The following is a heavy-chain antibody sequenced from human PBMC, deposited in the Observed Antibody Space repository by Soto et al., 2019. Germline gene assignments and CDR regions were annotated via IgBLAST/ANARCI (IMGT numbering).Heavy chain of an antibody. CDR2: IIPIFGTA. D-gene: IGHD3-22*01. V-gene: IGHV1-69*13. CDR3: ARDPPRYYYDSSGYYGFDY. J-gene: IGHJ4*02. CDR1: GGTFSSYA. Sequence: SVKVSCKASGGTFSSYAISWVRQAPGQGLEWMGGIIPIFGTANYAQKFQGRVTITADESTSTAYMELSSLRSEDTAVYYCARDPPRYYYDSSGYYGFDYWGQGTLVTVS.